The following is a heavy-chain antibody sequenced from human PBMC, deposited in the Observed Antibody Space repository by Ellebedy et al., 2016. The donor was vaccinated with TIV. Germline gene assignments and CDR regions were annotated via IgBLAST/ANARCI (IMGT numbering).Heavy chain of an antibody. CDR3: ARHENHRDKTGWGFDF. CDR2: ADYTGSA. J-gene: IGHJ4*02. D-gene: IGHD3-9*01. Sequence: MPSETLSLTCSVSGDSVSRPNSWWGWIRQPPGKGLQWLGSADYTGSAYYNPSLDIRVTVSVDTFRNQFSLWLRSVTAADSAVFYCARHENHRDKTGWGFDFWGQGAVVSVSS. V-gene: IGHV4-39*01. CDR1: GDSVSRPNSW.